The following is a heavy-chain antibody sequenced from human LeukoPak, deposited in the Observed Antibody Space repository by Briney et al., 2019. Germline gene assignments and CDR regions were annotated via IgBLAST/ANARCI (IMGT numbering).Heavy chain of an antibody. CDR2: IYDSGTT. CDR3: ARHTSMATRTNWFDP. CDR1: GDSTSSSTYY. Sequence: SETPSLTCTVSGDSTSSSTYYWDWIRQAPGKGLEWIGNIYDSGTTHYNPSLKSRVTISGDTSKNQFSLTLSSVTAADTVVYYCARHTSMATRTNWFDPWGQGTLVTVSS. V-gene: IGHV4-39*01. J-gene: IGHJ5*02. D-gene: IGHD5-24*01.